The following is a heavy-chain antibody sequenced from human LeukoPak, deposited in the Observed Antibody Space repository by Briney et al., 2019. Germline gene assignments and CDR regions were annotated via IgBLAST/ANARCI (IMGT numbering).Heavy chain of an antibody. V-gene: IGHV5-51*01. CDR2: IYPGDSDT. Sequence: GESLQISCKGSGYSFTTYWIVWVRQMPGKGLEWMGIIYPGDSDTRYSPSFQGQVTISADKSINTAYLQWSSLKASDSAIYYCARLSIVGATLNFFDYWGQGTLVTVSS. D-gene: IGHD1-26*01. J-gene: IGHJ4*02. CDR3: ARLSIVGATLNFFDY. CDR1: GYSFTTYW.